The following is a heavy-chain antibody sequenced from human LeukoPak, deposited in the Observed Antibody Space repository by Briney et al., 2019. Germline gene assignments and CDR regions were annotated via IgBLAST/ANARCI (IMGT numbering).Heavy chain of an antibody. D-gene: IGHD2-21*02. Sequence: PGGSLRLSCAASGFTFSSYHMNWVRQAPGKGLEWVSSITSGSSYVYYADSVKGRFTISRDNAKDSVYLQMNRLRAEDTAVYYCASIVVITATLDFDFWGQGTLVTVSS. CDR1: GFTFSSYH. CDR3: ASIVVITATLDFDF. CDR2: ITSGSSYV. V-gene: IGHV3-21*01. J-gene: IGHJ4*02.